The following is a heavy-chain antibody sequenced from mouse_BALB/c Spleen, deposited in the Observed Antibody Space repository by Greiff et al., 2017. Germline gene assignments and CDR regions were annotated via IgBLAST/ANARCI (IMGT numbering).Heavy chain of an antibody. J-gene: IGHJ4*01. CDR1: GYSITSDYA. CDR2: ISYSGST. CDR3: ARFRLITTDAMDY. Sequence: VQLKQSGPGLVKPSQSLSLTCTVTGYSITSDYAWNWIRQFPGNKLEWMGYISYSGSTSYNPSLKSRISITRDTSKNQFFLQLNSVTTEDTATYYCARFRLITTDAMDYWGQGTSVTVSS. D-gene: IGHD1-1*01. V-gene: IGHV3-2*02.